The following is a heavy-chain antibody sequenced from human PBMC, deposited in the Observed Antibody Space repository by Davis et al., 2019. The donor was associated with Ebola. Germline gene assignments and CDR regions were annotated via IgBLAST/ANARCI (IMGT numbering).Heavy chain of an antibody. J-gene: IGHJ4*02. Sequence: GESLKISCAASGFVFSSYAMSWVRQAPGQGLEWVSTISGSGASTYYADSVKGRFTISRDNSKNTLSLQMNSLRAEDTSVYYCAKDQEGPLDYWGQGSLVTVSS. V-gene: IGHV3-23*01. CDR2: ISGSGAST. CDR1: GFVFSSYA. CDR3: AKDQEGPLDY.